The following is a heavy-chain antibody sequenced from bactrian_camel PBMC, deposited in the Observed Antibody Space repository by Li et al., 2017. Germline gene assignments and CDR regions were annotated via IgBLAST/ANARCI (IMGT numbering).Heavy chain of an antibody. V-gene: IGHV3S40*01. CDR1: GLTFSNHG. Sequence: EVQLVESGGGLVQPGGSLRLSCAASGLTFSNHGMSWVRQAPGKGLEWISVIHSGGSTTFYADSVKGRFTISKDVAKNTLYLQMNSLKSDDTAMYFCAADSSSWYHYYRWGRGTQVTVS. J-gene: IGHJ4*01. CDR2: IHSGGSTT. CDR3: AADSSSWYHYYR. D-gene: IGHD6*01.